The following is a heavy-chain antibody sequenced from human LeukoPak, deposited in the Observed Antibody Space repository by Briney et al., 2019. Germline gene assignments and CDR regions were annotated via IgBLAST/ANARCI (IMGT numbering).Heavy chain of an antibody. D-gene: IGHD6-19*01. CDR2: IYYSGST. J-gene: IGHJ6*02. CDR3: ASLYSSGWYVDYYYGMDV. Sequence: PSETLSLTCTVSGGSISSSSYYWGWIRQPPGKGLEWIGSIYYSGSTYYNPSLKSRVTISVDTSKNQFSLKLSSVTAADTAVYYCASLYSSGWYVDYYYGMDVWGQGTTVTVSS. CDR1: GGSISSSSYY. V-gene: IGHV4-39*01.